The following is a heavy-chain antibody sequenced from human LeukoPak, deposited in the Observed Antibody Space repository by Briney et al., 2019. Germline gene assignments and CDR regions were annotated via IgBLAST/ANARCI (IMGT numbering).Heavy chain of an antibody. Sequence: SETLSLTCTVPGGSISSYYWSWIRQPPGKGLEWIGYIYYSGSTNYNPSLKSRVTISVDTSKNQFSLKLSSVTAADTAVYYCARHISGLNWFDPWGQGTLVTVSS. CDR3: ARHISGLNWFDP. V-gene: IGHV4-59*01. CDR2: IYYSGST. J-gene: IGHJ5*02. D-gene: IGHD2-21*01. CDR1: GGSISSYY.